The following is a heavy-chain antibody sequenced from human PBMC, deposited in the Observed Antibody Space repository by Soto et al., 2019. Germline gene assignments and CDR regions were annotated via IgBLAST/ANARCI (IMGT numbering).Heavy chain of an antibody. CDR3: VKEVEGFDY. CDR1: GFTFSSHT. Sequence: EVQLVESGGGLVKPGGSLRLSCAASGFTFSSHTMNWVRQAPGKGLEWVSSITSSSRDVFYADSVKGRFTISRDNAKNSLYLQMNSLRAEDPAVYYCVKEVEGFDYWGQGTLVTVSS. J-gene: IGHJ4*02. CDR2: ITSSSRDV. D-gene: IGHD1-1*01. V-gene: IGHV3-21*01.